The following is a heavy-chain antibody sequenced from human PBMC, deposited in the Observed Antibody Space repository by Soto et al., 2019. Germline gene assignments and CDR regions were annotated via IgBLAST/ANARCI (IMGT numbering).Heavy chain of an antibody. J-gene: IGHJ4*02. CDR2: IYYSGST. D-gene: IGHD4-17*01. V-gene: IGHV4-59*01. CDR3: ARLVGYGDPRLDY. CDR1: GGSISSYY. Sequence: PSETRSLTCTVSGGSISSYYWSWIRQPPGKGLEWICYIYYSGSTNYHPSLTSRVTISIDTSKNQFSLKLSSVTAADTAVYYCARLVGYGDPRLDYWGQVTLVTVSS.